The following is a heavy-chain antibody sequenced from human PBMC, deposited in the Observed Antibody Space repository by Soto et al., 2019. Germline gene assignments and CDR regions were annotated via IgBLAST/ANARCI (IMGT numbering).Heavy chain of an antibody. J-gene: IGHJ5*02. CDR1: GFACTSSA. D-gene: IGHD3-16*01. CDR2: LVVGSGHT. CDR3: GADRAKPPYLTGHNWFDP. V-gene: IGHV1-58*02. Sequence: QMQLVQSGPEVKKPGTSVRVSCKASGFACTSSAMHWVRQSRGQRLQWRGWLVVGSGHTNYAQKFQDRVTITGDMSTSTSYVELSSLRSEDTAVYYCGADRAKPPYLTGHNWFDPWGQGNLVTVSS.